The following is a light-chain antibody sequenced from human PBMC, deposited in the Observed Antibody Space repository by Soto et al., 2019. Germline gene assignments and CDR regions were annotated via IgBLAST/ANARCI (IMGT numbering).Light chain of an antibody. Sequence: EIVMTQSPATLSVSPGERATLSCRASQSVSNNLAWYQQKPGQAPRLLIYGASTRATGIPARFSGSGSGTEFTRTISSLQSEDFAVYYCQQYNNWPPGTFGPGTKVDIK. V-gene: IGKV3-15*01. CDR1: QSVSNN. CDR3: QQYNNWPPGT. CDR2: GAS. J-gene: IGKJ3*01.